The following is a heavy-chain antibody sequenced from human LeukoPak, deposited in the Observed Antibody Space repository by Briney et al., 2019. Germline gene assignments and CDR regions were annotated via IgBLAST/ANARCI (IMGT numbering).Heavy chain of an antibody. V-gene: IGHV3-66*02. J-gene: IGHJ6*04. D-gene: IGHD2-2*01. Sequence: GGSLRLSCAASGFTFSSNYMSWVRQAPGQGLEWVSVIYSGGSTYYSDSVKGRFTISTDNSKNTLYLQMNSLRAEDTAVYYCARVNVGYCSSTSCQDVWGKGTTVTVSS. CDR1: GFTFSSNY. CDR2: IYSGGST. CDR3: ARVNVGYCSSTSCQDV.